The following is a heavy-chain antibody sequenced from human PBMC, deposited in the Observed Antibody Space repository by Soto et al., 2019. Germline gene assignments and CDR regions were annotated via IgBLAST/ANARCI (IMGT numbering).Heavy chain of an antibody. V-gene: IGHV3-30-3*01. CDR3: ARDTGPNGYNYYYFGMDV. J-gene: IGHJ6*02. CDR2: ISYDGSDK. CDR1: GFTFSNYA. Sequence: PGGSLRLSCAASGFTFSNYAMHWVRQAPGKGLEWVAVISYDGSDKYNANSVKGRFTISRDKSKNTLYLQMNSLRAEDTAVYYCARDTGPNGYNYYYFGMDVWGQGTTVTVSS. D-gene: IGHD5-18*01.